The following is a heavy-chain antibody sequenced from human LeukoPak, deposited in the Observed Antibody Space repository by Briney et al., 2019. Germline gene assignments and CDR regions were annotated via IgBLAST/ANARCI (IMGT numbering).Heavy chain of an antibody. J-gene: IGHJ6*03. CDR1: GGSISSGSYY. CDR3: ARRRATMVRGVTPYYYYMDV. V-gene: IGHV4-30-2*03. Sequence: SQTLSLTCTVSGGSISSGSYYWSWIRQPAGKGLEWIGSIYYSGSTYYNPSLKSRVTISVDTSKNQFSLKLSSVTAADTAVYYCARRRATMVRGVTPYYYYMDVWGKGTTVTISS. D-gene: IGHD3-10*01. CDR2: IYYSGST.